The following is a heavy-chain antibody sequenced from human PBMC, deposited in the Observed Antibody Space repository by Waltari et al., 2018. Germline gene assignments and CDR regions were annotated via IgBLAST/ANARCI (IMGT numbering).Heavy chain of an antibody. CDR3: AREIYCSGGNCYLSYFDY. V-gene: IGHV4-38-2*02. CDR1: GYSISSGYY. Sequence: QVQLQESGPGLVKPSETLSLTCTVSGYSISSGYYWGWIRQPPGKGLEWIGSVYHSGITYDNPSLKSRLTISVDTSKNQFSLRLSSVTAADTAVYYCAREIYCSGGNCYLSYFDYWGQGTLVTVSS. J-gene: IGHJ4*02. D-gene: IGHD2-15*01. CDR2: VYHSGIT.